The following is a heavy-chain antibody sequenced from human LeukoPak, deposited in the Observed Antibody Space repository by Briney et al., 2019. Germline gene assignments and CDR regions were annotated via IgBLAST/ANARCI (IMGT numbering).Heavy chain of an antibody. CDR1: GGSISSSSYY. D-gene: IGHD7-27*01. J-gene: IGHJ4*02. CDR2: IYYSGST. Sequence: SETLSLTCTVSGGSISSSSYYWSWIRQPPGKGLEWIGYIYYSGSTNYNPSLKSRVTISVDTSKNQFSLKLSSVTAADTAVYYCARDLEGLGLFDYWGQGTLVTVSS. CDR3: ARDLEGLGLFDY. V-gene: IGHV4-61*01.